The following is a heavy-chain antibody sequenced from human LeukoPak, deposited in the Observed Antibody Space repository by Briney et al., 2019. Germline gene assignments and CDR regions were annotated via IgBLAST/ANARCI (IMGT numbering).Heavy chain of an antibody. CDR2: MNPNSGNT. CDR3: ARGHYYDSSGLQH. CDR1: GYTFTGYY. Sequence: ASVKVSCKASGYTFTGYYLHWVRQAPGQGLEWMGWMNPNSGNTGYAQKFQGRVTMTRNTSISTAYMELSSLRSEDTAVYYCARGHYYDSSGLQHWGQGTLATVSS. V-gene: IGHV1-8*02. J-gene: IGHJ1*01. D-gene: IGHD3-22*01.